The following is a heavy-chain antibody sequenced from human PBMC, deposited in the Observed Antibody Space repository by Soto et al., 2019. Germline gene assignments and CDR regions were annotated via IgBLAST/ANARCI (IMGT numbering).Heavy chain of an antibody. J-gene: IGHJ4*02. CDR3: ARDKITGLFDY. CDR2: INHSGST. D-gene: IGHD2-8*02. Sequence: PSETLPLSCAVYGGTFSGYYWPWIRQPPGTGLEWIGEINHSGSTNYNPSLKSRVTISVDTSKNQFSLKLTSVTAADTAVYYCARDKITGLFDYWGQGTLVTVSS. CDR1: GGTFSGYY. V-gene: IGHV4-34*01.